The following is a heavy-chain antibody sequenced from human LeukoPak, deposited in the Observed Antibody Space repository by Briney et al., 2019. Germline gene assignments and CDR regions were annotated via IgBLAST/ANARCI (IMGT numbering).Heavy chain of an antibody. CDR2: IYYSGST. Sequence: SETLSLTCTVSGGSISSYYWSWIRQPPGKGLEWIGYIYYSGSTNYNPSLKSRVTISVDASKNQFSLKLSSVTAADTAVYYCARDSLMVRGVNDAFDIWGQRTMVTVSS. J-gene: IGHJ3*02. V-gene: IGHV4-59*01. CDR3: ARDSLMVRGVNDAFDI. D-gene: IGHD3-10*01. CDR1: GGSISSYY.